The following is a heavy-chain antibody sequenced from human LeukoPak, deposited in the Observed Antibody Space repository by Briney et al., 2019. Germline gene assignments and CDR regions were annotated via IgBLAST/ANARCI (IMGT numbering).Heavy chain of an antibody. CDR1: GFTFSSYA. D-gene: IGHD3-3*01. CDR3: AKGYDFWSGGIDH. V-gene: IGHV3-30-3*01. CDR2: ISYDGSNK. Sequence: GGSLRLSCAASGFTFSSYAMHWVRQAPGKGLEWVAVISYDGSNKYYADSVKGRFTISRDNSKNTLYLQMNSLRAEDTAVYYCAKGYDFWSGGIDHWGQGTLVTVSS. J-gene: IGHJ4*02.